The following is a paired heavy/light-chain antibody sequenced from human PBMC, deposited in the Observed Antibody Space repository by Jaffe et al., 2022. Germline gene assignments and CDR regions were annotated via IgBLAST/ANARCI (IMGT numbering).Heavy chain of an antibody. CDR2: IYHSGST. Sequence: QVQLQESGPGLVKPSGTLSLTCAVSGGSISSSNWWSWIRQPPGKGLEWIGEIYHSGSTNYNPSLKSRVTISVDKSKNQFSLKLSSVTAADTAVYYCARIPGLGGYYYDSSGPSEYYFDYWGQGTLVTVSS. D-gene: IGHD3-22*01. CDR1: GGSISSSNW. CDR3: ARIPGLGGYYYDSSGPSEYYFDY. V-gene: IGHV4-4*02. J-gene: IGHJ4*02.
Light chain of an antibody. Sequence: QSALTQPASVSGSPGQSITISCTGTSSDVGSYNLVSWYQQHPGKAPKLMIYEVSKRPSGVSNRFSGSKSGNTASLTISGLQAEDEADYYCCSYAGSSTYYVFGTGTKVTVL. CDR1: SSDVGSYNL. CDR3: CSYAGSSTYYV. V-gene: IGLV2-23*02. J-gene: IGLJ1*01. CDR2: EVS.